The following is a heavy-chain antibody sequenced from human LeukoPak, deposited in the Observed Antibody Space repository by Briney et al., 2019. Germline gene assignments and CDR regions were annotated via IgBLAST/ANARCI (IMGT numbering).Heavy chain of an antibody. V-gene: IGHV3-33*01. CDR2: RWHDGSKI. CDR1: ELILSNYA. J-gene: IGHJ4*02. D-gene: IGHD3-22*01. Sequence: HSGGSLRLSCAASELILSNYAMHWVRQAPGKGLEWVAIRWHDGSKIYYADSVKGRFTISRDSAKNTLDLQMNSLTLEDTAVYYCARDDSGGYSLDSWGQGTLVTVSS. CDR3: ARDDSGGYSLDS.